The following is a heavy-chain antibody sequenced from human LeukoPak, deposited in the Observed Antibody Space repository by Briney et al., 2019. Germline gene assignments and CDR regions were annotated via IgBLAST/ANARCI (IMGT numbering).Heavy chain of an antibody. CDR2: ISYSGGST. CDR3: TRETSSRYFDY. J-gene: IGHJ4*02. Sequence: GGSLRLSCAASGFTFSSYAMNWVRQAPGKGLEWVSAISYSGGSTYYADSVKGRFTISRDNSKNTLYLQMNSLRSEDTAVYYCTRETSSRYFDYWGQGTLVTVSS. V-gene: IGHV3-23*01. CDR1: GFTFSSYA.